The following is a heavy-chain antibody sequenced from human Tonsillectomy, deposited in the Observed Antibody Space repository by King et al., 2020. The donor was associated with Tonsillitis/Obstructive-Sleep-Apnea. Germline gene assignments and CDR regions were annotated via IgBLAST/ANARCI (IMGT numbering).Heavy chain of an antibody. V-gene: IGHV3-74*01. CDR1: GFTFSSYW. CDR3: ARENRVAGTSGAFDM. CDR2: INSDGSST. Sequence: VQLVESGGYLVQPGGSLRLSCAASGFTFSSYWIHWVRQDPGKGLEWVSRINSDGSSTNYADSVKGRFTISRDNAKNTLYLQMNSLRAEDTAVYYCARENRVAGTSGAFDMWGQGTMVTVSS. J-gene: IGHJ3*02. D-gene: IGHD6-19*01.